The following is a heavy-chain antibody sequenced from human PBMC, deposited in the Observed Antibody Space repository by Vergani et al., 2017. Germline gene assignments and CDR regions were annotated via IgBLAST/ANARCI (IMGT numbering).Heavy chain of an antibody. D-gene: IGHD3-22*01. CDR2: LNPTTGHT. CDR3: TRGWYYDSIAYWAY. J-gene: IGHJ4*02. Sequence: QVQLVQSGAEVKKPGASVKVSCKASGYTFTSYYMHWLRQAPGQAFEWMGILNPTTGHTTSAQKFMGRVDMTRDPSTDTSTRTVQMTLSSLRSEDTAVYYCTRGWYYDSIAYWAYWGQGTLVTVSS. V-gene: IGHV1-46*03. CDR1: GYTFTSYY.